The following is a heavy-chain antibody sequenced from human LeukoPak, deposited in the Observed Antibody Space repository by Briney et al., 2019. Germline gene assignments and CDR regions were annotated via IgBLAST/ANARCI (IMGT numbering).Heavy chain of an antibody. CDR2: IIPILGIA. CDR3: ARGGGYCSSTSCWAPGDFDY. V-gene: IGHV1-69*02. Sequence: SVKVSCKASGYTFTGYYMHWVRQAPGQGLEWMGRIIPILGIANYAQKFQGRVTITADKSTSTAYMELSSLRSEDTAVYYCARGGGYCSSTSCWAPGDFDYWGQGTLVTVSS. J-gene: IGHJ4*02. CDR1: GYTFTGYY. D-gene: IGHD2-2*01.